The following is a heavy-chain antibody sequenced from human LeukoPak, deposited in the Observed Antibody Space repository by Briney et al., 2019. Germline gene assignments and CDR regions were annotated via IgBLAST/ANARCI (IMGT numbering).Heavy chain of an antibody. CDR3: GKTTAGYSSGQKPAWPVDY. Sequence: GGSLRLFCEASGFTIGSFAMYWVRQAPGKGLGWIAGIFGSGGSPHYADSVKGRFTISRDNSKNTVYLQINSLRAEDTAVYYSGKTTAGYSSGQKPAWPVDYWGQGTLVTVSS. J-gene: IGHJ4*02. D-gene: IGHD5-18*01. CDR2: IFGSGGSP. CDR1: GFTIGSFA. V-gene: IGHV3-23*01.